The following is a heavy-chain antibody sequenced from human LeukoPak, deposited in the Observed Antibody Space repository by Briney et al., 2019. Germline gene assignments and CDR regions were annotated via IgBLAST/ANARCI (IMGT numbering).Heavy chain of an antibody. CDR1: GFIFDDYA. Sequence: GGSLRLSCAASGFIFDDYAMHWVRQAPGKGLEWVSLISWDGGGTYYADSVKGRFTISRDNSKNSLYLQMNSLKIEDTAVYHCTTTLDYDLWSGYYTVYYFDCWGQGTLVTVSS. CDR3: TTTLDYDLWSGYYTVYYFDC. D-gene: IGHD3-3*01. V-gene: IGHV3-43D*03. CDR2: ISWDGGGT. J-gene: IGHJ4*02.